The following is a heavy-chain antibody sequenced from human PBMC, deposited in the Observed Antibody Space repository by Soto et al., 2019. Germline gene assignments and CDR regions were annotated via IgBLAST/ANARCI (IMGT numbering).Heavy chain of an antibody. CDR3: ATGGGGGYSGYRKISYFDY. CDR2: IIPIFGTA. J-gene: IGHJ4*02. D-gene: IGHD5-12*01. V-gene: IGHV1-69*01. CDR1: GGTFSSYA. Sequence: QVQLVQSGAEVKKPWYSVKVSCKASGGTFSSYAISWVRQAPGQGLEWMGGIIPIFGTANYAQKFQGRVTITADESTSTAYMELSSLRSEDTAVYYCATGGGGGYSGYRKISYFDYWGQGTLVTVSS.